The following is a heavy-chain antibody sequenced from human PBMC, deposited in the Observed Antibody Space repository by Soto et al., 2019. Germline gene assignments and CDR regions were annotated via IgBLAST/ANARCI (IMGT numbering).Heavy chain of an antibody. V-gene: IGHV4-59*01. CDR1: GGSISSYY. Sequence: SETLSLTCTVSGGSISSYYWSWIRQPPGKGLEWIGYIYYSGSTNYNPSLKSRVTISVDTSKNQFSLKLSSVTAADTAVYYCARVRQLVKTKVRWFDPWGQGTLVTVSS. CDR2: IYYSGST. D-gene: IGHD6-6*01. J-gene: IGHJ5*02. CDR3: ARVRQLVKTKVRWFDP.